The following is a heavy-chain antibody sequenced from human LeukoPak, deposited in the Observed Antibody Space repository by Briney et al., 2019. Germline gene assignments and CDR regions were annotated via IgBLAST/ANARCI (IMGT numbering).Heavy chain of an antibody. D-gene: IGHD3-22*01. V-gene: IGHV3-74*01. J-gene: IGHJ4*02. CDR1: GFTFSSYA. CDR2: ISDGGSTT. CDR3: SRSAYYDGSGNYYDY. Sequence: PGGSLRLSCAASGFTFSSYAMSWVRQAPGKGLVWVSRISDGGSTTTCADSVKGRFTISRDNAKNTLYLQMNGLRAEDTAVYYCSRSAYYDGSGNYYDYWGQGTLVTVSS.